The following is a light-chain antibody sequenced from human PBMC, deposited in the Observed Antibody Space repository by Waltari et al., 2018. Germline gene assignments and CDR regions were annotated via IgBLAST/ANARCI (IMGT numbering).Light chain of an antibody. CDR1: QSVFQSSDSNNY. CDR2: WAS. V-gene: IGKV4-1*01. Sequence: DIVMTQSPDSLAVSLGERATINCKSSQSVFQSSDSNNYLTWYQQKPGQPPKLLSYWASTRQAGVPDRFSGSGSGTDFTLTISSLQAEDVALYYCQQHYSSPLTFGGGTKVEIQ. CDR3: QQHYSSPLT. J-gene: IGKJ4*01.